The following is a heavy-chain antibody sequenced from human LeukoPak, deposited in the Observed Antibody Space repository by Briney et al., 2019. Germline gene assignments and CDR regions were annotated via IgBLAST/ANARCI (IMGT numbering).Heavy chain of an antibody. CDR3: ARDSLYDDNGYYHYVDS. Sequence: GGSLRLSCAASGFSFSTFGMHWVRQAPGKGLEWVAMIWYDASGQHYADSVKGRFTISRDTSKNTLYLQRNSLRAEDTAVYFCARDSLYDDNGYYHYVDSWGQGTLVTVSS. V-gene: IGHV3-33*01. J-gene: IGHJ4*02. CDR2: IWYDASGQ. D-gene: IGHD3-22*01. CDR1: GFSFSTFG.